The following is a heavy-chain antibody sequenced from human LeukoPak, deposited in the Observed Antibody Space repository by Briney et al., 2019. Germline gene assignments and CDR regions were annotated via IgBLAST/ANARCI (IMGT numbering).Heavy chain of an antibody. J-gene: IGHJ3*02. CDR1: GYTFTSYY. CDR2: INPSGGST. D-gene: IGHD3-16*02. V-gene: IGHV1-46*01. CDR3: AVGGVIVKGAFDI. Sequence: ASVTVSCKASGYTFTSYYMHWVRQAPGQGLEWMGIINPSGGSTSYAQKFQGRVTMTRDTSTSTVYMELSSLRSEDTAVYYCAVGGVIVKGAFDIWGQGTMVTVSS.